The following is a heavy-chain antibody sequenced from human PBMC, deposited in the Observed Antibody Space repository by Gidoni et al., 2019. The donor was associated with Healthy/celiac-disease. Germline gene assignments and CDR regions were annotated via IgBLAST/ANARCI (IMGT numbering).Heavy chain of an antibody. D-gene: IGHD2-2*01. CDR3: ARAFWVPAADY. V-gene: IGHV4-34*01. CDR2: INHSGST. J-gene: IGHJ4*02. CDR1: GGSFSGYY. Sequence: QVQLQQWGAGLLKPSETLSLTCAVYGGSFSGYYWSWIRQPPGKGLEWIGEINHSGSTNYNPSLKSRVTISVDTSKNQFSLKLSSVTAADTAVYYCARAFWVPAADYWGQGTLVTVSS.